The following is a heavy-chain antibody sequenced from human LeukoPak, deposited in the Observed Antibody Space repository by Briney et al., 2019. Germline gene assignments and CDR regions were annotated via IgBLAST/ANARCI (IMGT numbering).Heavy chain of an antibody. CDR2: IYYGGST. J-gene: IGHJ4*02. V-gene: IGHV4-39*01. CDR1: GGSISSSNFY. Sequence: SETLSLTCTVSGGSISSSNFYWGWIRQPPGKGLEWIGSIYYGGSTYYNPSLKSRVTISVVTSKNQFSLKLSSVTAAGTAVYYCARAGIVVALDYWGQGTLVTVSS. CDR3: ARAGIVVALDY. D-gene: IGHD3-22*01.